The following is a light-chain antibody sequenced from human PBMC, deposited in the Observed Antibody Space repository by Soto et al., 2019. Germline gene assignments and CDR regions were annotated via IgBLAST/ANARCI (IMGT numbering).Light chain of an antibody. V-gene: IGKV3-11*01. CDR1: QSVSSF. J-gene: IGKJ2*01. CDR3: QHRSDWPPYT. Sequence: EIVLTQSPATLSLSPGERATLSCRASQSVSSFLAWYQQKPGQAPRLLIYDASNRATGIPARFRGGGSGTDFTLTISSLEPEDFALYDCQHRSDWPPYTFGQGTKLEMK. CDR2: DAS.